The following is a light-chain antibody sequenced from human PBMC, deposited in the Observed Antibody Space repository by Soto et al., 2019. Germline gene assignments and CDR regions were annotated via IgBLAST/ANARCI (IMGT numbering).Light chain of an antibody. Sequence: QSVLAQPASVSGSPGQSITISCTGSSSDVGSYNLVSWYQHHEDKAPKLIIYEGTKRPSGVSYRFSGSKSGNTASLTISGLQAEDEDDYYCCSYADTTTLVFGGGTKLTVL. J-gene: IGLJ3*02. V-gene: IGLV2-23*01. CDR2: EGT. CDR1: SSDVGSYNL. CDR3: CSYADTTTLV.